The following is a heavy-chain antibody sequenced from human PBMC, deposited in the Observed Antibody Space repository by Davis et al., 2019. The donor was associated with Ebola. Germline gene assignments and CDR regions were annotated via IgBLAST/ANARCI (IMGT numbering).Heavy chain of an antibody. V-gene: IGHV3-43*02. Sequence: PGGSLRLSCAASGFTFDDYAMHWVRQTPGQGLEWLSLLSADGTNPYYAASVKGRFTISRDSSKNTVYLQMNNLRAEDTAVYYCARGDFYYGVDVWGQGTTVTVSS. J-gene: IGHJ6*02. CDR2: LSADGTNP. CDR1: GFTFDDYA. CDR3: ARGDFYYGVDV.